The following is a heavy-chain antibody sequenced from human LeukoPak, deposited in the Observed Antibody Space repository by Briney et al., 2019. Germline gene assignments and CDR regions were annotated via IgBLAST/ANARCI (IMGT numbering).Heavy chain of an antibody. CDR3: ARVWLSSGYYTFDY. CDR2: IYYSGST. D-gene: IGHD3-22*01. J-gene: IGHJ4*02. Sequence: PSETLSLTCVVYGGSLPGYYWSWIRQPPGKGLEWIGSIYYSGSTYYNPSLKSRVTISVDTSKNQFSLKLSSVTAADTALYYCARVWLSSGYYTFDYWGQGTLVTVSS. CDR1: GGSLPGYY. V-gene: IGHV4-34*01.